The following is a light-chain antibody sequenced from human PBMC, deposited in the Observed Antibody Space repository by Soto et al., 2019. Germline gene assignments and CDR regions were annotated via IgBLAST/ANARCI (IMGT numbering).Light chain of an antibody. Sequence: DIQMTQSPSTLSASVGDRVTITCRASQSVSGWLAWYQQKPGKAPKLLIYDASSLESGVPSRFSRSGFGTDFTLTISSLQPDDFAAYYCQQYHGFSRTFGQGTKVEIK. J-gene: IGKJ2*01. CDR3: QQYHGFSRT. CDR1: QSVSGW. CDR2: DAS. V-gene: IGKV1-5*01.